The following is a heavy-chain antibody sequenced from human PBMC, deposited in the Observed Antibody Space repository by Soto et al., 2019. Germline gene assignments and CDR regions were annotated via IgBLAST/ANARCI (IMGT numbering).Heavy chain of an antibody. CDR1: GGSISSGGYY. CDR3: AGYGSGSQGP. V-gene: IGHV4-31*03. Sequence: SETLSLTCTVSGGSISSGGYYWSWIRQHPGKGLEWIGYIYYSGSTYYNPSLKSRVTISVDTSKNQFSLKLSSVTAADTAVYYCAGYGSGSQGPWGQGTLVTVSS. D-gene: IGHD3-10*01. J-gene: IGHJ5*02. CDR2: IYYSGST.